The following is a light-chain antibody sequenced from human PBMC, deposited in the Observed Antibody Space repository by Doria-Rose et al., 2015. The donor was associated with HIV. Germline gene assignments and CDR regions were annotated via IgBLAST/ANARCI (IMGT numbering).Light chain of an antibody. Sequence: TQSPGTLSLSPGERATPSCKASQSFSSTYLALYQQKPGQAPSLLIYDGSTRATGISDRFSASGSGTDFTLTINRLEPEDFALYYCHQYGTSWTFGQGTKVEI. CDR1: QSFSSTY. CDR2: DGS. CDR3: HQYGTSWT. V-gene: IGKV3-20*01. J-gene: IGKJ1*01.